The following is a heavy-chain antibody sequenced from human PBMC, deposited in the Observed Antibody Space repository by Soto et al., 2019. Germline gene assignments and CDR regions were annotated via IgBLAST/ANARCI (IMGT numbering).Heavy chain of an antibody. V-gene: IGHV2-5*02. J-gene: IGHJ4*02. CDR2: IYWDDDK. CDR3: AHFTYYYDSSGYYYDY. D-gene: IGHD3-22*01. Sequence: QITLKESGPTLVKPTQTLTLTCTFSGFSLSTSGVGVGWIRQPPGKALEWLALIYWDDDKRYSPSLKSRLTITKDTSKNQVVLTMTNMDPVDTATYYCAHFTYYYDSSGYYYDYWGQGTLVTVSS. CDR1: GFSLSTSGVG.